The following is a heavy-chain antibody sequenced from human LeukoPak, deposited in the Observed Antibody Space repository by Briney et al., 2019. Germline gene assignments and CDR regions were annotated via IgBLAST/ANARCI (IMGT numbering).Heavy chain of an antibody. Sequence: SETLSLTCTVSGGSISSSSYYWGWIRQPPGKGLEWIGSIYYSGSTYYNPSLKSRVTISVDTSKDQFSLKLSSVTAADTAVYYCARDYYDSSGYYYVYYYYYMDVWGKGPRSPSP. J-gene: IGHJ6*03. V-gene: IGHV4-39*07. CDR1: GGSISSSSYY. CDR2: IYYSGST. CDR3: ARDYYDSSGYYYVYYYYYMDV. D-gene: IGHD3-22*01.